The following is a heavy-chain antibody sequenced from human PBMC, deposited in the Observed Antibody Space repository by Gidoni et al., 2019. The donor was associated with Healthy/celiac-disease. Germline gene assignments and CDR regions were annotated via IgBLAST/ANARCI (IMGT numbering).Heavy chain of an antibody. Sequence: QVQLQQWGAGLLKHSETLSPTCAVYGGSFSGYYWSWIRQPPGKVLDWIGEINHSGSTNYNPSLKSRVTISVDTSKNHFSLKLSSVTAADTAVYYCAKWYDISMVRGVMSYYYGMDVWGQGTTVTVSS. CDR2: INHSGST. CDR1: GGSFSGYY. J-gene: IGHJ6*02. V-gene: IGHV4-34*01. CDR3: AKWYDISMVRGVMSYYYGMDV. D-gene: IGHD3-10*01.